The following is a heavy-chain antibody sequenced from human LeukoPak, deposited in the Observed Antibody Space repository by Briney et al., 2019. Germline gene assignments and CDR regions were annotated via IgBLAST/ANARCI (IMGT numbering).Heavy chain of an antibody. Sequence: SVKVSCKASGGTFSSYAISWVRQAPGQGLEWMGGIIPLFGTANYAQKFQGRVTITADESTSTAYMQLSSLRSEDTAVYYCARDPSSATGNFDYWGQGTLVTVSS. CDR2: IIPLFGTA. V-gene: IGHV1-69*13. CDR1: GGTFSSYA. D-gene: IGHD1-14*01. CDR3: ARDPSSATGNFDY. J-gene: IGHJ4*02.